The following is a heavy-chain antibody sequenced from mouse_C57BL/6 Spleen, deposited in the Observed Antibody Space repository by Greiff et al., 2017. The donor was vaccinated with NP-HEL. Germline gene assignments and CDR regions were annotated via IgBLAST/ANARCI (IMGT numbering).Heavy chain of an antibody. D-gene: IGHD2-2*01. CDR2: ISSGSSTI. CDR1: GFTFSDYG. CDR3: ARKGFYGYDGGYYAMDY. J-gene: IGHJ4*01. Sequence: EAKLVESGGGLVKPGGSLKLSCAASGFTFSDYGMHWVRQAPEKGLEWVACISSGSSTIYYADTVKGRFTISRDNAKNTLFLQMTSLRSEDTAMYDCARKGFYGYDGGYYAMDYWGQGTSVTVSS. V-gene: IGHV5-17*01.